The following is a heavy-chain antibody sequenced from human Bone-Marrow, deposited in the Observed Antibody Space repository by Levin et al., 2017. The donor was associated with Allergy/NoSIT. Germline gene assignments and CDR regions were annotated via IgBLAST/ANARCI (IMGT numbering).Heavy chain of an antibody. CDR2: SRIKTYSYTT. Sequence: GGSLRLSCTVSGFTFSDYYMDWVRQAPGKGLERVGHSRIKTYSYTTEYAASVKGRFTISRDDSRNSLYLQMNSLKSEDTAVYYCVRVPSGGHVFDYWGQGTLVTVSS. V-gene: IGHV3-72*01. CDR3: VRVPSGGHVFDY. J-gene: IGHJ4*02. CDR1: GFTFSDYY. D-gene: IGHD6-19*01.